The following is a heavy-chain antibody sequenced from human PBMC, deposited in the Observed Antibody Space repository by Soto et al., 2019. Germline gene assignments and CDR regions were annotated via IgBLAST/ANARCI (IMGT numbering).Heavy chain of an antibody. J-gene: IGHJ6*02. Sequence: SQTLSLTCAISGDSVSSNSAAWNWIRQSPSRGLEWLGRTYYRAKWYNDYAVSVKSRITISPDTSKNQFSLQLNSVTPEDTAVYYCARDSRYCSSTSCSTQPIWYYYYGMDVWGQGTTVTVSS. CDR1: GDSVSSNSAA. CDR3: ARDSRYCSSTSCSTQPIWYYYYGMDV. D-gene: IGHD2-2*02. CDR2: TYYRAKWYN. V-gene: IGHV6-1*01.